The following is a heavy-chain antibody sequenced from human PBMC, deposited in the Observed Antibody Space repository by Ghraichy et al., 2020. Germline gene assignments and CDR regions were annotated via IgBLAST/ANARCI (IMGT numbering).Heavy chain of an antibody. J-gene: IGHJ6*02. CDR3: TTENLYYYYYGMDV. Sequence: GGSLRLSCAASGFTFSNAWMSWVRQAPGKGLEWVGRIKSKTDGGTTDYAATVKGRFTISRDDSKNTLYLQMNSLKTEDTAVYYCTTENLYYYYYGMDVWGQGTTVTVSS. CDR2: IKSKTDGGTT. V-gene: IGHV3-15*01. CDR1: GFTFSNAW.